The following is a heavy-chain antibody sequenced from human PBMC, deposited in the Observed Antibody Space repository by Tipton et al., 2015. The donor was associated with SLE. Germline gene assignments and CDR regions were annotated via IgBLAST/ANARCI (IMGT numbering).Heavy chain of an antibody. CDR1: GFAFDSHW. J-gene: IGHJ4*02. CDR3: ARDRSRRVAGTSDY. D-gene: IGHD6-19*01. Sequence: SLRLSCAASGFAFDSHWMHWVRQAPGKGLVWVSSISSSSSHIYYADSVKGRLAISRDNAKNSLYLQMNSLRVEDTAVYYCARDRSRRVAGTSDYWGQGTLVTVSS. CDR2: ISSSSSHI. V-gene: IGHV3-21*01.